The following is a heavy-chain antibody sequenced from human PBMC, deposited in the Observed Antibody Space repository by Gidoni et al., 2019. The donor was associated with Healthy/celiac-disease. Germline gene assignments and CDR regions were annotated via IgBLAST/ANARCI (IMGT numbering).Heavy chain of an antibody. CDR3: ARGSNWGSGYYYYGMDV. J-gene: IGHJ6*02. CDR1: GGSFSGYY. D-gene: IGHD7-27*01. Sequence: QVQLQQWGAGLLKPSETLSLTCAVYGGSFSGYYWSWIRQPPGKGLEWIGEINHSGSTNYNPSLKSRVTISVDTSKNQFSLKLSSVTAADTAVYYCARGSNWGSGYYYYGMDVWGQGTTVTVSS. V-gene: IGHV4-34*01. CDR2: INHSGST.